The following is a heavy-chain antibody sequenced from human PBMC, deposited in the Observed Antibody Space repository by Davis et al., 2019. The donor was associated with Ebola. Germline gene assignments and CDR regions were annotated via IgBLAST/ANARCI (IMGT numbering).Heavy chain of an antibody. J-gene: IGHJ5*02. D-gene: IGHD3-3*01. V-gene: IGHV3-7*03. CDR1: GFTFSSYW. CDR2: IKQDGSEK. CDR3: ARDRLPDYDFWSGLYNWFDP. Sequence: PGGSLRLSCAASGFTFSSYWMSWVRQAPGKGLEWVANIKQDGSEKYYVDSVKGRFTISRDNAKNSLYLQMNSLRAEDTAVYYCARDRLPDYDFWSGLYNWFDPWGQGTLVTVSS.